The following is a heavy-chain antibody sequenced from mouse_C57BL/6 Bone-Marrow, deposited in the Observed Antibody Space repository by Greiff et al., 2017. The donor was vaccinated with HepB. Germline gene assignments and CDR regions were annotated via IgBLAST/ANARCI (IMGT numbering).Heavy chain of an antibody. CDR1: GFSLTSYG. J-gene: IGHJ3*01. Sequence: VQLQQSGPGLVQPSQSLSITCTVSGFSLTSYGVHWVRQSPGKGLEWLGVIWSGGSTDYNAAFISRLSISKDNSKSQVFFKMNSLQADDTAIYYCARRGGEDYRAWFAYGGQGTLVTVS. CDR2: IWSGGST. V-gene: IGHV2-2*01. D-gene: IGHD2-4*01. CDR3: ARRGGEDYRAWFAY.